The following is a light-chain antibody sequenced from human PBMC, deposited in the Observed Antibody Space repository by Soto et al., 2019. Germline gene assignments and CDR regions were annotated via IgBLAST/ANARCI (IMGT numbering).Light chain of an antibody. Sequence: DIEMTQSPSSLSASVGDTVTITCRASQSISNYFNWYQQRPGKAPNLLIYAASSLQSGVPSRFSGSGSGTDFTLTISSLQPEDFATYYCQQSYSTPSITFGQGTRLEI. V-gene: IGKV1-39*01. CDR2: AAS. CDR1: QSISNY. J-gene: IGKJ5*01. CDR3: QQSYSTPSIT.